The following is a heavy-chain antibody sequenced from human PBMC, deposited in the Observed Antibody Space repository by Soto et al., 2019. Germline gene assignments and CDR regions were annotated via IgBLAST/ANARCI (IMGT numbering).Heavy chain of an antibody. D-gene: IGHD3-9*01. CDR3: ARGRYALGV. Sequence: GGSLRLSCAASGFNVGDYEINWVRQAPGKGLEWISMITSGGTVFYYADSVRGRFAISRDDTENSLHLQMNSLRVEDTAMYYCARGRYALGVLGRVTTVTVYS. V-gene: IGHV3-48*03. CDR2: ITSGGTVF. CDR1: GFNVGDYE. J-gene: IGHJ6*02.